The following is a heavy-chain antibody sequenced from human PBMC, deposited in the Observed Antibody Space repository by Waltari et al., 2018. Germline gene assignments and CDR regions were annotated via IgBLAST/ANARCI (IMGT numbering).Heavy chain of an antibody. V-gene: IGHV4-39*02. CDR3: ARDSGAVAGVWFDP. CDR2: IYYSGGT. D-gene: IGHD6-19*01. CDR1: GGSISSSSYY. Sequence: QLQLQESGPGLVKPSETLSLTCTVSGGSISSSSYYWGWIRQPPGKGLEWIGSIYYSGGTYDNPTLQSRVTISLDTSKNQFSLKLSAVTAADTAVYYWARDSGAVAGVWFDPWGQGTLVTVSS. J-gene: IGHJ5*02.